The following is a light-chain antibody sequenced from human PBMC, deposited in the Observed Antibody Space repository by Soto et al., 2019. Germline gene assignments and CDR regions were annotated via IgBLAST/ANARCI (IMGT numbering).Light chain of an antibody. V-gene: IGKV1-8*01. J-gene: IGKJ1*01. CDR2: DAS. CDR1: QDIGTY. Sequence: AIRMTQSPASSSASTGDTFSITCRATQDIGTYLAWYQQIPGKAPKLLIYDASTLQTGVPSRFSGSGYGTEFTLTISSLQTDDSATYYGQQYNSYSPTFGQGTKVDI. CDR3: QQYNSYSPT.